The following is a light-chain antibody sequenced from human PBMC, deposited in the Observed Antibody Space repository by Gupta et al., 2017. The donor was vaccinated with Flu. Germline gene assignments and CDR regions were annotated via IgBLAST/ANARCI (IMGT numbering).Light chain of an antibody. CDR1: QSISSF. J-gene: IGKJ4*01. CDR3: QQSDSNPPNT. CDR2: AAS. Sequence: DIQITHSPSSRSASVGDRVTITCRASQSISSFLHWYQQKLGKAPKLLIYAASILQSGVPSRFSGSRRGTCFTLTISSRQPVDSATHYCQQSDSNPPNTFGGGTRVEIK. V-gene: IGKV1-39*01.